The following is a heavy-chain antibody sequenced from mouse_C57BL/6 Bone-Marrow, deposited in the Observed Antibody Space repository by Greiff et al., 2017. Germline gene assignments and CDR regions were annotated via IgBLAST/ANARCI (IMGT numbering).Heavy chain of an antibody. D-gene: IGHD3-1*01. V-gene: IGHV1-64*01. CDR1: GYTFTSYW. J-gene: IGHJ3*01. CDR3: ARGASFAY. CDR2: IHPNSGST. Sequence: VQLQQPGAELVKPGASVKLSCKASGYTFTSYWMHWVKQRPGQGLEWIGMIHPNSGSTNYNEKFKGKATLTVDTSSSTAYMELHSLTSEDSAVYFCARGASFAYWGQGTLVTVSA.